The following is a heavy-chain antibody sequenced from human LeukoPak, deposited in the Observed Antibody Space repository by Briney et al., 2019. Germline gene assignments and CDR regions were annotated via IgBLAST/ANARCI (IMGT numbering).Heavy chain of an antibody. CDR1: GYTITNNY. CDR2: INPSGTGT. J-gene: IGHJ5*02. D-gene: IGHD5-24*01. CDR3: ATDHSMANTAWWFNP. V-gene: IGHV1-46*01. Sequence: ASVKVSCKASGYTITNNYMHWVRQAPGQGLEWMGVINPSGTGTSYAQKFQGRITMSRDTSTSTVYMELSSLRSEDTAFYYCATDHSMANTAWWFNPWGQGTLVTVSS.